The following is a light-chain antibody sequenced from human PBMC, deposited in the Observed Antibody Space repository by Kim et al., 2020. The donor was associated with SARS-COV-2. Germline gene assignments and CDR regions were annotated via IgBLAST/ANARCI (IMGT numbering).Light chain of an antibody. Sequence: ASVTLTCTLSNGHSTYAIAWYQQQPDKSPRYLMKLYGDGRHVKGDGIPDRLSGSSSGPQRYLTISSLQSEDEADYYCQTWGSGTVVFGGGTQLTVL. V-gene: IGLV4-69*01. CDR2: LYGDGRH. CDR3: QTWGSGTVV. J-gene: IGLJ2*01. CDR1: NGHSTYA.